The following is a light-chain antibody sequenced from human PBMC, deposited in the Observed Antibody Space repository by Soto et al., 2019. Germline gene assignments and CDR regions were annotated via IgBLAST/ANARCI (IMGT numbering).Light chain of an antibody. J-gene: IGKJ1*01. CDR2: GAS. V-gene: IGKV3-20*01. CDR1: QSLDSRF. CDR3: QHFGTAPPWR. Sequence: ESVLTQSPGTLSLSPGERATLSCTASQSLDSRFLAWYQQKPGQAPRLLISGASSRAAGIPDRFSGSGSGTDFTLTISRLEPDDFAVYYCQHFGTAPPWRFGQGTKVEIK.